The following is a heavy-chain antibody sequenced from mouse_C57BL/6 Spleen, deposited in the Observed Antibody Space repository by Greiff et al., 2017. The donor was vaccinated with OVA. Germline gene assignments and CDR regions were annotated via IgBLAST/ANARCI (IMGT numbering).Heavy chain of an antibody. CDR2: ILPGSGST. CDR1: GYTFTGYW. J-gene: IGHJ4*01. Sequence: QVQLQQSGAELMKPGASVKLSCKATGYTFTGYWIEWVKQRPGHGLAWIGEILPGSGSTNYNEKFKGKATLTADTSSNTSYRQLISLTTEDSAIYYCSRYLITTVVARDYWGQGTSVTVSS. V-gene: IGHV1-9*01. D-gene: IGHD1-1*01. CDR3: SRYLITTVVARDY.